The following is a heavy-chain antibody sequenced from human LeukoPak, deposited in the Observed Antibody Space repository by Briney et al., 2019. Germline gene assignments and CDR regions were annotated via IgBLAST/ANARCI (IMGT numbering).Heavy chain of an antibody. V-gene: IGHV3-23*01. J-gene: IGHJ4*02. CDR2: LGGSGVST. Sequence: GGSLRLSCAVSGFTFSTYAMNWVRQAPGKGLEWVSGLGGSGVSTYYADSVKGRFTISRDNAKNTLYLEMNSLRAEDTAVYYCARDRYCTTTRCSDYWGQGTLVTVSS. CDR3: ARDRYCTTTRCSDY. D-gene: IGHD2-2*01. CDR1: GFTFSTYA.